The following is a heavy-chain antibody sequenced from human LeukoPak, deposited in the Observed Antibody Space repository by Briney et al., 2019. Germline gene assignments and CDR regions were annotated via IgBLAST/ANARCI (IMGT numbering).Heavy chain of an antibody. J-gene: IGHJ5*02. CDR1: GGTFSSYA. Sequence: ASVKVSCKASGGTFSSYAIRWVRQAPGQGLEWMGGIIPIFGTANYAQKFQGRVTITTDESTSTAYMELSSLRSEDTAVYYCARVGGGSYFGWFDPWGQGTLVTVSS. D-gene: IGHD1-26*01. CDR2: IIPIFGTA. V-gene: IGHV1-69*05. CDR3: ARVGGGSYFGWFDP.